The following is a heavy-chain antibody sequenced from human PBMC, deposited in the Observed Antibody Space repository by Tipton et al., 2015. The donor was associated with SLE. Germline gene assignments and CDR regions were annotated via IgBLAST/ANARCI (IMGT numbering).Heavy chain of an antibody. CDR2: IIPILGTA. CDR3: ARVYCSSTSCYTAFDP. V-gene: IGHV1-69*11. Sequence: QSGAEVKKPGSSVKVSCKASGGTFSSYAISWVRQAPGQGLEWMGRIIPILGTANYAQKFQGRVTITADESTSTAYMELSSLRSEDTAVYYCARVYCSSTSCYTAFDPGGQGTLVTVSS. D-gene: IGHD2-2*02. CDR1: GGTFSSYA. J-gene: IGHJ5*02.